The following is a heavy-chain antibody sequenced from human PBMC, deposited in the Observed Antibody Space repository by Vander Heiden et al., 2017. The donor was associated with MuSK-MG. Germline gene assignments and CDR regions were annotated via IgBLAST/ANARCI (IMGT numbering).Heavy chain of an antibody. Sequence: EVQRVESGGGLVKPGGSLRLSCVASEFTFSSYSMTWVLQAPGKGLAWVSSRSTSSSYISYEAAGKGRFTITRDNAKNSLYLQMNRMRAEDTAVYYCAKDRRAVTGQWYFDLWGRGTLVTISS. CDR2: RSTSSSYI. D-gene: IGHD6-19*01. J-gene: IGHJ2*01. CDR3: AKDRRAVTGQWYFDL. V-gene: IGHV3-21*01. CDR1: EFTFSSYS.